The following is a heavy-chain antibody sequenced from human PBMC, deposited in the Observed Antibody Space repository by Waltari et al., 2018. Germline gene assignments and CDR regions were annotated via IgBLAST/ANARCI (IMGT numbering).Heavy chain of an antibody. J-gene: IGHJ4*02. D-gene: IGHD5-12*01. CDR3: ATGRRWLQLHN. Sequence: QVQLQQWGAGLLKPSETLSLTCAVYGRSFSSYFFFWIRQPPGKGLEWIGEVNHIGSTTYNSSLKSRLTISVDTSRHQFSLKLTSGTAADTGVYYCATGRRWLQLHNWGQGTLVTVSS. CDR1: GRSFSSYF. CDR2: VNHIGST. V-gene: IGHV4-34*02.